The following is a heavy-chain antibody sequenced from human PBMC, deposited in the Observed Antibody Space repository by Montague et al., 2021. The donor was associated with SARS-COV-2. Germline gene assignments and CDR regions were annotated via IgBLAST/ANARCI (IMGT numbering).Heavy chain of an antibody. V-gene: IGHV4-39*01. D-gene: IGHD3-3*01. CDR3: ARHGLAGITIFGVVTPRGGFDI. CDR1: GGSISSSSYY. Sequence: SETLSLTCTVSGGSISSSSYYWGWNRQPPGKGLEWIGSIYYSGSTYYNPSLKSRVTISVDTSKNQFSLKLSSVTAADTAVYYCARHGLAGITIFGVVTPRGGFDIWGQGTMVTVSS. CDR2: IYYSGST. J-gene: IGHJ3*02.